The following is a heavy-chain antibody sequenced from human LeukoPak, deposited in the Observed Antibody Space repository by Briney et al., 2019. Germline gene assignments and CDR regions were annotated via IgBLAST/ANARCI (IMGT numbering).Heavy chain of an antibody. V-gene: IGHV3-7*01. CDR2: IKQDGSEK. J-gene: IGHJ4*02. CDR1: GFTFSNYW. CDR3: ARDMAITIFGVVTSDY. D-gene: IGHD3-3*01. Sequence: GGSLRLSCAASGFTFSNYWMSWVRQAPGKGLEWVANIKQDGSEKYYVDSVKGRFTISRDNTKNSLYLQMNSLRAEDTAVYYCARDMAITIFGVVTSDYWGQGTLVTVSS.